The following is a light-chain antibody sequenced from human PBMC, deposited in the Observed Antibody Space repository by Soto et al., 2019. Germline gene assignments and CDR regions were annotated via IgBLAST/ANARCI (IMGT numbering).Light chain of an antibody. CDR2: KES. J-gene: IGKJ1*01. Sequence: DLQMTQSPSTLSASVGDRVTITCRASQSFSSWLAWYQQKPGKAPRLLIYKESSLESGVPSRFSGSGSGTEFTLTISSLQPDDFATYYCQQYTTSPWTFGQGTKVEIK. V-gene: IGKV1-5*03. CDR3: QQYTTSPWT. CDR1: QSFSSW.